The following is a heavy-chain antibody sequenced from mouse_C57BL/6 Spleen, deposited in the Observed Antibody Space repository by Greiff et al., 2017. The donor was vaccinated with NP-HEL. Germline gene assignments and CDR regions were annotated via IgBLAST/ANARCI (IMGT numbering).Heavy chain of an antibody. D-gene: IGHD1-1*01. CDR1: GYTFTTYP. Sequence: QVQLKESGAELVKPGASVKMSCKASGYTFTTYPIEWMKQNHGKSLEWIGNFHPYNDDTKYNEKFKGKATLTVEKSSSTVYLELSRLTSDDSAVYYCARRNLYGWYFDVWGTGTTVTVSS. V-gene: IGHV1-47*01. CDR3: ARRNLYGWYFDV. CDR2: FHPYNDDT. J-gene: IGHJ1*03.